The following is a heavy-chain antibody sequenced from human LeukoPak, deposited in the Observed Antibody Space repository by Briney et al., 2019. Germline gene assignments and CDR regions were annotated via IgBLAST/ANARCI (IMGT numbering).Heavy chain of an antibody. CDR2: IKEDGSEK. J-gene: IGHJ4*02. V-gene: IGHV3-7*01. CDR1: GFNFNNYW. Sequence: GESLKISCGASGFNFNNYWMSWVRQAPGKVLEWLASIKEDGSEKYYVDSVKGRFTISRDNSKNLVYLQMNNLGAAGTAVYSCAATPHFYYFDFWGRGTLVTVSS. CDR3: AATPHFYYFDF.